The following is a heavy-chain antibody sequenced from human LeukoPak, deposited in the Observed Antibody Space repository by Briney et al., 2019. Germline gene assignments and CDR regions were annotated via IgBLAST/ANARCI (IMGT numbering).Heavy chain of an antibody. D-gene: IGHD3-3*01. V-gene: IGHV3-30*02. J-gene: IGHJ4*02. CDR1: GFTFSSYG. Sequence: PGGSLRLSCAASGFTFSSYGMHWVRQAPGKGLEWVAFIRYDGSNKYYADSVKGRFIISRDNSKNTLYLQMNSLRAEDTAVYYCAKDFEVRFLEWFNTQGQGPFDYWGQGTLVTVSS. CDR3: AKDFEVRFLEWFNTQGQGPFDY. CDR2: IRYDGSNK.